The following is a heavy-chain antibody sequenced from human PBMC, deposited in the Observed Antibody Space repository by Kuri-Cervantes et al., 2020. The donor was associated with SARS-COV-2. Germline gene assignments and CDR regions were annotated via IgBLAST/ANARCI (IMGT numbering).Heavy chain of an antibody. CDR2: ISSGSEYI. V-gene: IGHV3-21*04. CDR3: ASLRGP. Sequence: GGSLRLSCAASGFTFSAYSMNWVRQAPGKGLEWVSSISSGSEYILYADSAKGRFTISRDNAKNSLFLQMNSLRAEDTALYYCASLRGPWGQGTLVTVSS. CDR1: GFTFSAYS. J-gene: IGHJ5*02. D-gene: IGHD5-12*01.